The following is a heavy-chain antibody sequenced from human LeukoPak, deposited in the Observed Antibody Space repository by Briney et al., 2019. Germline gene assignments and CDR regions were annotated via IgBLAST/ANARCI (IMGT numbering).Heavy chain of an antibody. CDR2: IYYSGST. V-gene: IGHV4-39*01. CDR3: ARAPLYYDFWSGYFDY. J-gene: IGHJ4*02. D-gene: IGHD3-3*01. CDR1: GGSISSSSYY. Sequence: PSETLSLTCTVSGGSISSSSYYWGWIRQPPGKGLEWIGSIYYSGSTYYNPSLKSRVTISVDTSKNQFSLKLSSVTAADTAVYYCARAPLYYDFWSGYFDYWGQGTLVTVSS.